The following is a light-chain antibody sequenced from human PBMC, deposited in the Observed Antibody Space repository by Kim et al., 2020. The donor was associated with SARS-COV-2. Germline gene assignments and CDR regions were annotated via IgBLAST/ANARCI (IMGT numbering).Light chain of an antibody. Sequence: DIVMTQSPDSLTVSLGERATINCKSSQSVTHTSTNENSLVWYQQKPGQPPKVLIYWASTRESGVPDRFSGSGSGTDFTLTITSLQAEDAAVYYCQQYYRPPYTFGQGTKLEI. CDR2: WAS. V-gene: IGKV4-1*01. J-gene: IGKJ2*01. CDR3: QQYYRPPYT. CDR1: QSVTHTSTNENS.